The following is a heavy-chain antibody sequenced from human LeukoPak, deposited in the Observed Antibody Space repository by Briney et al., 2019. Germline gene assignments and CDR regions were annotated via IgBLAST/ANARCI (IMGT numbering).Heavy chain of an antibody. Sequence: ASVKVSCKTSGYSFTSFAISWVRQAPGQGPEWMGWSSAHNGNTDYAQKLQGRVTMITDTSTRAAYMELRSLRSDDTAVYYCARTILTGHYPYHFDSWGQGTLVTVSS. CDR2: SSAHNGNT. D-gene: IGHD3-9*01. V-gene: IGHV1-18*01. J-gene: IGHJ4*02. CDR1: GYSFTSFA. CDR3: ARTILTGHYPYHFDS.